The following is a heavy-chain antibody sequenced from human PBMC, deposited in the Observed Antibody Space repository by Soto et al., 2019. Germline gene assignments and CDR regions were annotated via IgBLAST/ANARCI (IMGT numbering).Heavy chain of an antibody. CDR3: ASERILTAYYNVPGYLHH. Sequence: ASVKVSCKASGYTFTDYYIHWVRQAPGQGLEWMGWINPNNGGTNYAQKFQGRVTMTRDTSISTAYMELSRLRSDDTAVYYCASERILTAYYNVPGYLHHWGQGTLVTVSS. CDR2: INPNNGGT. CDR1: GYTFTDYY. V-gene: IGHV1-2*02. D-gene: IGHD3-9*01. J-gene: IGHJ1*01.